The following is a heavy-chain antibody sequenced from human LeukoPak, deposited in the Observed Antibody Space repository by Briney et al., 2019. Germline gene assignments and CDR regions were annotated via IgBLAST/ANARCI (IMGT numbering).Heavy chain of an antibody. CDR2: IYYSGST. J-gene: IGHJ5*02. V-gene: IGHV4-61*05. Sequence: ETLSLTCSVFGGSIRSSGNYWGWIRQPPGKGLEWIGYIYYSGSTNYNPSLKSRVTISVDTSKNQFSLKLSSVTAADTAVYYCARIVFRYWFDPWGQGTLVTVSS. CDR1: GGSIRSSGNY. CDR3: ARIVFRYWFDP. D-gene: IGHD1-26*01.